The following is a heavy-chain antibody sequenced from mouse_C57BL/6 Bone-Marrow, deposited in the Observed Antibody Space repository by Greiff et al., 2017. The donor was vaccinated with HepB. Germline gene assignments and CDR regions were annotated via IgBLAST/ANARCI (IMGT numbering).Heavy chain of an antibody. CDR3: AIYGSPFDY. Sequence: EVKLQESGPGLVKPSQSLSLTCSVTGYSITSGYYWNWIRQFPGNKLEWMGYISYDGSNNYNPSLKNRISITRDTSKNQFFLKLNSVTTEDTATYYCAIYGSPFDYWGQGTTLTVSS. V-gene: IGHV3-6*01. D-gene: IGHD1-1*01. CDR2: ISYDGSN. J-gene: IGHJ2*01. CDR1: GYSITSGYY.